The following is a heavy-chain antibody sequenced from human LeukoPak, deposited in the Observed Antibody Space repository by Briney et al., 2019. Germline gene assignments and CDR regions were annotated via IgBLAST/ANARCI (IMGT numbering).Heavy chain of an antibody. V-gene: IGHV3-7*01. D-gene: IGHD3-16*02. CDR3: ARVGLRLGELSLLYFQH. J-gene: IGHJ1*01. Sequence: HPGGSLRLSCAASGFTFSSYWMSWVRQAPGKGLEWVANIKQDGSEKYYVDSVKGRFTISRDNAKNSLYLQMNSLRAEDTAVYYCARVGLRLGELSLLYFQHWGQGTLVTVSS. CDR1: GFTFSSYW. CDR2: IKQDGSEK.